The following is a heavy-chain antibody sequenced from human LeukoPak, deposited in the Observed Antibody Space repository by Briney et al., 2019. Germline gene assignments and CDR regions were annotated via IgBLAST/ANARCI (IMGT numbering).Heavy chain of an antibody. Sequence: SETLSLTCTVSGGFISGYYWNWIRLSPGQGLEWIGYIYDSESANYNPSLKSRVTISVDTSKDQFSLKLTSVTAAGTAVYYCARATTYSYPKGGFDYWGQGTLVTVSS. CDR3: ARATTYSYPKGGFDY. D-gene: IGHD5-18*01. CDR1: GGFISGYY. V-gene: IGHV4-59*01. CDR2: IYDSESA. J-gene: IGHJ4*02.